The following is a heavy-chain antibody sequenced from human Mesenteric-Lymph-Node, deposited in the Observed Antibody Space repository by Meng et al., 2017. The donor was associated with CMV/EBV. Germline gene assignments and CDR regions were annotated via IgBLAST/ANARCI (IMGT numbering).Heavy chain of an antibody. CDR3: ARTYDYLWGNYRYTQGIDC. J-gene: IGHJ4*01. D-gene: IGHD3-16*02. V-gene: IGHV3-11*01. Sequence: GGSLRLSCAASGFNFNDYYMTWIRQAPGKGLEWVSYISSSGSTIYYADSVKGRFTISRDNAKNSLSLQMNSLRAEDTAVYYCARTYDYLWGNYRYTQGIDCWGQGTLVTVSS. CDR1: GFNFNDYY. CDR2: ISSSGSTI.